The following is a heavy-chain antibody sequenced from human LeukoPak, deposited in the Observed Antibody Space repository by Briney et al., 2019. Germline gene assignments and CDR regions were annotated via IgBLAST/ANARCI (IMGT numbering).Heavy chain of an antibody. D-gene: IGHD1-26*01. J-gene: IGHJ4*02. CDR1: GFTFSSYA. CDR3: ARARWELRAFDY. CDR2: ISYDGSNK. V-gene: IGHV3-30-3*01. Sequence: PGGSLRLSCAASGFTFSSYAMHWVRQAPGKGLEWVAVISYDGSNKYYADSVKGRFTISRDNSKNTLYLQMNSLRAEDTAVYYCARARWELRAFDYWGQGTLVTVSS.